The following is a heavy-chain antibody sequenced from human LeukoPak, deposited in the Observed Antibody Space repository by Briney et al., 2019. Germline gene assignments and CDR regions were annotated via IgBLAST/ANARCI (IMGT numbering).Heavy chain of an antibody. CDR1: GGSISSYY. CDR3: ARDWEAPYSSSWGGRWFDP. V-gene: IGHV4-4*07. J-gene: IGHJ5*02. Sequence: SETLSLTCTVSGGSISSYYWSWIRQPAGKGLEWIGRIYTSGSTNYNPSLKSRVTMSVDTSKNQFSLKLSSVTAADTAVYYCARDWEAPYSSSWGGRWFDPWGQGTLVTVSS. CDR2: IYTSGST. D-gene: IGHD6-13*01.